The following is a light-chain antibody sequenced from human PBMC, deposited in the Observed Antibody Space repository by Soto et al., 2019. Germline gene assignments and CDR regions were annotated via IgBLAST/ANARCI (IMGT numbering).Light chain of an antibody. CDR3: QQYDNSAPLS. CDR1: QSVRSSY. Sequence: EIVLTQSPATLSLSPGDRATLSCGASQSVRSSYVAWYQQKAGLAPRLLIYVGSSRASGIPDRFSGSGSGTDFTLTIGRLEPEDFALYYCQQYDNSAPLSFGGGTKVEMK. V-gene: IGKV3D-20*01. J-gene: IGKJ4*01. CDR2: VGS.